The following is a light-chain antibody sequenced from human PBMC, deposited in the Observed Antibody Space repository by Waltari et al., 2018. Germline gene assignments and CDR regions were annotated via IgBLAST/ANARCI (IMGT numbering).Light chain of an antibody. V-gene: IGLV2-18*02. Sequence: QSALTQPPSVSGSPGQSVTISCTGTSSDIGTYNRVSWYQQPPGPAPKLMLYGVNNRPSGVPDRFSGSKSGNTASLTISGLQAEDEADYYCSSYARNTYVFGTGTKVTVL. CDR3: SSYARNTYV. J-gene: IGLJ1*01. CDR2: GVN. CDR1: SSDIGTYNR.